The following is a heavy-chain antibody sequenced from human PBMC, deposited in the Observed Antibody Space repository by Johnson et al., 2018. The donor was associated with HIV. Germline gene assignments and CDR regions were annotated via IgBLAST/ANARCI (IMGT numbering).Heavy chain of an antibody. V-gene: IGHV3-66*02. J-gene: IGHJ3*02. CDR3: ARDGRDMVTRGAFDI. Sequence: VQLVESGGGLVQPGGSLRLSCAASGITVGTNYMSWVRQAPGKGLEWVSVIFSVGNAYYADSVKGRFTISRDNSNNMVYLQMNSLRPEDTAVYYCARDGRDMVTRGAFDIWGQGTMVTVSS. CDR1: GITVGTNY. D-gene: IGHD5-18*01. CDR2: IFSVGNA.